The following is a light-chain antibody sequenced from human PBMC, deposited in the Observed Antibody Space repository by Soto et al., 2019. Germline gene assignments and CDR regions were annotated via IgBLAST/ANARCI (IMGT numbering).Light chain of an antibody. CDR3: CSYAGSRTYV. CDR2: EGT. CDR1: SSDIGSYDL. Sequence: QSALTQPASVSGPLGQSIVISCTGSSSDIGSYDLVSWYQRYPGKAPKVVIFEGTKRPSGVSNRFSGSKSGNTASLTISGLQTEDEADYYCCSYAGSRTYVFGAGTRAPS. J-gene: IGLJ1*01. V-gene: IGLV2-23*01.